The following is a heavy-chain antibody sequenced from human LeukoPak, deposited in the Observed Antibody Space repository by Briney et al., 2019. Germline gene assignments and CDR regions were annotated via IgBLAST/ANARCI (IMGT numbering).Heavy chain of an antibody. D-gene: IGHD1-26*01. CDR2: IKNKTDGGTT. Sequence: NPGGSLRLSCAASGFTFSNAWMIWVRQAPGKGLEWVGRIKNKTDGGTTDYAAPVKGRFTISRDDSKNTLYLQMNSLKTEDTAVYYCTTPPGNYYAWAYFQHWGQGTLVTVSS. V-gene: IGHV3-15*01. J-gene: IGHJ1*01. CDR1: GFTFSNAW. CDR3: TTPPGNYYAWAYFQH.